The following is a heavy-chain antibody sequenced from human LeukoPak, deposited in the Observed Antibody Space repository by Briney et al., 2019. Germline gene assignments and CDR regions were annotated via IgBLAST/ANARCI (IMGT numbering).Heavy chain of an antibody. V-gene: IGHV3-48*02. CDR3: AREDDSWGPNNLDL. Sequence: PGGSLRLSCAASAFTFSDYSMNWVRQAPGKGLEWISYIDTSSSTMYYADSVMGRFTISRDNAKESLHLQMNSLRDEDTAVYYCAREDDSWGPNNLDLWGQGTMVTVSS. CDR1: AFTFSDYS. CDR2: IDTSSSTM. D-gene: IGHD7-27*01. J-gene: IGHJ3*01.